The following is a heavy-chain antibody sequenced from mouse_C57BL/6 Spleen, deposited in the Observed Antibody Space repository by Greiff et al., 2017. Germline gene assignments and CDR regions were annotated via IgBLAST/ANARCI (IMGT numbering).Heavy chain of an antibody. D-gene: IGHD4-1*01. J-gene: IGHJ2*01. Sequence: QVHVKQSGAELVRPGTSVKVSCKASGYAFTNYLIEWVKQRPGQGLEWIGVINPGSGGTNYNEKFKGKATLTADKSSRPAYMQLSRLTSEDSAVYFCARGITGKDYWGQGTTLTVSS. V-gene: IGHV1-54*01. CDR1: GYAFTNYL. CDR2: INPGSGGT. CDR3: ARGITGKDY.